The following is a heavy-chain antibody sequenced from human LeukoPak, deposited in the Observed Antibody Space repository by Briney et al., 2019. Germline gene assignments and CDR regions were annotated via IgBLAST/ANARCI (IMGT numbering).Heavy chain of an antibody. CDR2: IYSGGST. Sequence: PGGSLRLSCAASGFTVSSNYMSWVRQAPGKGLEWVSVIYSGGSTYYADSVKGRFTISRDNSKNTLHLQMNSLRPEDTAVYYCARDLAVGGTRTFDYWGQGSLVTVSS. CDR3: ARDLAVGGTRTFDY. D-gene: IGHD6-19*01. V-gene: IGHV3-66*01. J-gene: IGHJ4*02. CDR1: GFTVSSNY.